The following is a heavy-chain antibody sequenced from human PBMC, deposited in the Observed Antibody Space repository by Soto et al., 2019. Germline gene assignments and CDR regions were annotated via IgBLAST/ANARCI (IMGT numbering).Heavy chain of an antibody. D-gene: IGHD2-2*01. CDR2: IYYSGST. Sequence: SETLSLTCTVSGGSISSYYWSWIRQPPGKGLEWIEYIYYSGSTNYNPSLKSRVTISVDTSKNQFSLKLSSVTAADTAVYYCARVVLVPAAMENWFDPWGQGTLVTVSS. J-gene: IGHJ5*02. CDR1: GGSISSYY. V-gene: IGHV4-59*08. CDR3: ARVVLVPAAMENWFDP.